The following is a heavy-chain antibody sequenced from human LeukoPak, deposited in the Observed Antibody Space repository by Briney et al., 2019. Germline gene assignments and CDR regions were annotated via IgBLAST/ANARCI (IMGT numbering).Heavy chain of an antibody. J-gene: IGHJ4*02. D-gene: IGHD2-15*01. CDR2: INHSGST. CDR1: GGSFSGYY. Sequence: PSETLSLTCAVYGGSFSGYYWSWIRQPPGKGLEWIGEINHSGSTNYNPSLKSRVTISVDTSKNQFSLKLSSVTAADTAVYYCAIYIVVVVAAPKYYFDYWGQGTLVTVSS. CDR3: AIYIVVVVAAPKYYFDY. V-gene: IGHV4-34*01.